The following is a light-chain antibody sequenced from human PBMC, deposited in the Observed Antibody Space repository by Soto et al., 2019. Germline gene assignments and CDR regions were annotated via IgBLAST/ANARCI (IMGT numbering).Light chain of an antibody. J-gene: IGKJ1*01. CDR2: GAS. Sequence: EIVMTQSPATLSASPGERATLSCRASQSVSSNLAWYQQKPGQAHRLLIYGASTRATGVQARFSGSGSGTEFTLTIRSLQSEDFAVYYCKQYNNWPWTFGQGTKVDI. V-gene: IGKV3-15*01. CDR1: QSVSSN. CDR3: KQYNNWPWT.